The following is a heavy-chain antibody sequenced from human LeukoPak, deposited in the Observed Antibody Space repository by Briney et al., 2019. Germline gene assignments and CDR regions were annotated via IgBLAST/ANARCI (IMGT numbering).Heavy chain of an antibody. J-gene: IGHJ6*02. CDR1: GFTFSSYA. CDR3: ARPHRYFYYYYGMDV. CDR2: ISYDGSNK. V-gene: IGHV3-30*04. Sequence: GGSLRLSCAASGFTFSSYAMHWVRQAPGKGLEWVAVISYDGSNKYYADSVKGRFTISRDNSKNTLYLQMNSLRAEDTAVYYCARPHRYFYYYYGMDVWGQGTTVTVSS.